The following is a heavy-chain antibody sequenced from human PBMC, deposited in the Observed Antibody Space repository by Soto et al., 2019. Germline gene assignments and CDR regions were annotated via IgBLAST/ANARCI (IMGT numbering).Heavy chain of an antibody. CDR1: GGSISSSY. D-gene: IGHD3-10*01. CDR3: ARRYGSAFDI. V-gene: IGHV4-59*08. Sequence: SETLSLTCTASGGSISSSYWSWIRQPPGKGLEWIGYIYYSGSTNYNPSLKSRVTISVDTSKNQFSLKLSSVTAADTAVYYCARRYGSAFDIWGQGTMVTVSS. CDR2: IYYSGST. J-gene: IGHJ3*02.